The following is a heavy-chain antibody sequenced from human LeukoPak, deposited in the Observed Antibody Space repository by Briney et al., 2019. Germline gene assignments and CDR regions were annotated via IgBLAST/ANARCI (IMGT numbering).Heavy chain of an antibody. V-gene: IGHV3-7*01. CDR3: ATYTHWVAGDV. J-gene: IGHJ6*02. CDR2: MNQDGSEK. D-gene: IGHD3-16*01. Sequence: GGSLRLSCAASGFTFSDSWMSWVRQAPGKGLEWVANMNQDGSEKDYVDSVKGLFTISRDNARNSLYLQMGSLRAEDTAVYYCATYTHWVAGDVWGQGTTVTVSS. CDR1: GFTFSDSW.